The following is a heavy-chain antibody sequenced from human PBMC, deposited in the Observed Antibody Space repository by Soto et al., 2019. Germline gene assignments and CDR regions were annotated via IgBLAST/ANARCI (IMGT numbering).Heavy chain of an antibody. Sequence: VKVSCKVSGYTLTELSMQWVRAAPGKGLEWMGGFDPEDGETIYAQKFQGRVTMTEDTSTDTAYMELSSLRSEDTAVYYCATGTPSITMAPGAFDIWGQGTMVTVSS. CDR3: ATGTPSITMAPGAFDI. D-gene: IGHD3-10*01. CDR2: FDPEDGET. V-gene: IGHV1-24*01. CDR1: GYTLTELS. J-gene: IGHJ3*02.